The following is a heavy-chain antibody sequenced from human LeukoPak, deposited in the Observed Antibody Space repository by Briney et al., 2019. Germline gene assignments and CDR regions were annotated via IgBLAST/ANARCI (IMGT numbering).Heavy chain of an antibody. D-gene: IGHD5-18*01. CDR2: VTYETT. J-gene: IGHJ4*02. CDR3: ARDQRHSYGKYFDP. CDR1: GGALSTYY. Sequence: SGTLSLTCSLSGGALSTYYWNWVRQTPGKGLEWIGHVTYETTAYNPSLKSRVTISLDTSKNEFSLQLRSVTAADTAVYFCARDQRHSYGKYFDPWSQGILVSVSS. V-gene: IGHV4-4*08.